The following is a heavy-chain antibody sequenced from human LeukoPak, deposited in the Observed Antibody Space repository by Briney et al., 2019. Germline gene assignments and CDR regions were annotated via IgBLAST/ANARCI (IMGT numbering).Heavy chain of an antibody. CDR3: AGESTYYDFWSGYYIPSAFDI. V-gene: IGHV3-21*01. J-gene: IGHJ3*02. CDR2: ISSSSSYI. D-gene: IGHD3-3*01. CDR1: GFTFSSYS. Sequence: KPGGSLRLSCAASGFTFSSYSMNWVRQAPGKGLEWVSSISSSSSYIYYADSVKGRFTISRDNAKNSLYLQMNSLRAEGTAVYYCAGESTYYDFWSGYYIPSAFDIWGQGTMVTVSS.